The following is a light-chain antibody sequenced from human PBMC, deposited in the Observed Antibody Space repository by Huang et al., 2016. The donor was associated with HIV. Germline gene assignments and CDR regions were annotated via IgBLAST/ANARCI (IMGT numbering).Light chain of an antibody. J-gene: IGKJ2*01. CDR3: QQYNSYLYT. V-gene: IGKV1-5*03. Sequence: DIQMTQSPSTLSASVGDRFTITCRASQSISRWLVWYQTKPGKAPKLLIYKASSLESGYPSRFSGSGSGTEFTLTISSLQPDDFATYYCQQYNSYLYTFGQGTKLEIK. CDR2: KAS. CDR1: QSISRW.